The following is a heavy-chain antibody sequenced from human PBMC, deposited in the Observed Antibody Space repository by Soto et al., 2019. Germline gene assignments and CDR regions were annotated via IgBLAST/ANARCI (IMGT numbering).Heavy chain of an antibody. V-gene: IGHV5-51*01. D-gene: IGHD6-13*01. CDR3: ASHSSSWYDAFDI. J-gene: IGHJ3*02. CDR1: GYSFTSYW. CDR2: IYPGDSDT. Sequence: HGESLKISCKGSGYSFTSYWIGWVRQMPGKGLEWMGIIYPGDSDTRYSPSFQGQVTISADKSISTAYLQWSSLKASDTAVYYCASHSSSWYDAFDIWGQGTMVTVPS.